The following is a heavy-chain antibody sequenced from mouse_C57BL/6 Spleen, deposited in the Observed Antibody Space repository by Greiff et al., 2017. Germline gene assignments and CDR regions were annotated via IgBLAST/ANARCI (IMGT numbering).Heavy chain of an antibody. Sequence: VKLMESGPGLVAPSQSLSITCTVSGFSLTSYAISWVRQPPGKGLEWLGVIWTGGGTNYNSALKSRLSISKDNSKSQVFLKMNSLQTDDTARYYCASYYYGSSYYAMDYWGQGTSVTVSS. D-gene: IGHD1-1*01. CDR2: IWTGGGT. J-gene: IGHJ4*01. CDR3: ASYYYGSSYYAMDY. V-gene: IGHV2-9-1*01. CDR1: GFSLTSYA.